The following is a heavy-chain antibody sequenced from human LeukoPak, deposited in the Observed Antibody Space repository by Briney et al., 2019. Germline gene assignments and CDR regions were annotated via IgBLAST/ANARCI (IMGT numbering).Heavy chain of an antibody. V-gene: IGHV5-10-1*01. J-gene: IGHJ5*02. CDR2: IDPSDSYT. Sequence: KVSCKTSGYTFTSYYMHWVRQAPGQGLEWMGRIDPSDSYTNYSPSFQGHVTISADKSISTAYLQWSSLKASDTAMYYCARQPEGTWFDPWGQGTLVTVSS. CDR3: ARQPEGTWFDP. CDR1: GYTFTSYY. D-gene: IGHD1-1*01.